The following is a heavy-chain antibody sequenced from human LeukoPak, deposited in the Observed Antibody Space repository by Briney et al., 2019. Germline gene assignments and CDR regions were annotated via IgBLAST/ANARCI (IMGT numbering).Heavy chain of an antibody. CDR3: AKRGVVIRGILVIGYHQEAYHYDF. V-gene: IGHV3-23*01. CDR2: ISEGGGST. CDR1: GMRVSNYA. D-gene: IGHD3-10*01. Sequence: RRSLIRSCLNTGMRVSNYAITWGRQVQRKRLEWVSYISEGGGSTTYADSVKGRFTISRDTSLNTLHLQMNNLRAEDKAVYFCAKRGVVIRGILVIGYHQEAYHYDFWGQGVLVTVSS. J-gene: IGHJ4*02.